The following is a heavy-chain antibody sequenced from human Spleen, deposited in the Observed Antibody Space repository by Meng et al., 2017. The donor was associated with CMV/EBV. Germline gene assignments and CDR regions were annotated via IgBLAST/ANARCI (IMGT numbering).Heavy chain of an antibody. D-gene: IGHD3-3*01. CDR2: MNPKSGNS. V-gene: IGHV1-8*02. Sequence: ASVKVSCKASGYTFTSYDINWVRQATGQGLEWMGWMNPKSGNSGYAQKFQGRVTMTRDTSISTAYMELSRLRSDDTAVYYCARHLNDFWSGYLNWFDPWGQGTLVTVSS. CDR1: GYTFTSYD. J-gene: IGHJ5*02. CDR3: ARHLNDFWSGYLNWFDP.